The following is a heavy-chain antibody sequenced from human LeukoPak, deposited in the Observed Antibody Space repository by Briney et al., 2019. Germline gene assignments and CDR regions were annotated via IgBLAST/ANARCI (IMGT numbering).Heavy chain of an antibody. CDR3: ARQTPPHIVVVPAHSYGMGV. D-gene: IGHD2-2*01. CDR1: GYSFTSYW. CDR2: IYPGDSDA. V-gene: IGHV5-51*01. Sequence: GESLKISCKGSGYSFTSYWIGWVRQMPGKGLEWMGIIYPGDSDARYSPSFQGQVTISADKSISTAYLQWSSLKASDTAMYYCARQTPPHIVVVPAHSYGMGVWGQGTTVTVSS. J-gene: IGHJ6*02.